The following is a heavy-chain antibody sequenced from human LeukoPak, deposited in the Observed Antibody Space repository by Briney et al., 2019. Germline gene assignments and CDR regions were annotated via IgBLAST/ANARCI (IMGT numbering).Heavy chain of an antibody. CDR2: INHSGST. Sequence: SETLSLTCAVYGGSFSGYYWSWIRQPPGKGLEWIGEINHSGSTNYNPSLKSRVTISVDTSKNQFSLKLSSVTAADTAVYYCARGFPTYSSDRNYYYYYGMDVWGQGTTVTVSS. CDR1: GGSFSGYY. CDR3: ARGFPTYSSDRNYYYYYGMDV. J-gene: IGHJ6*02. D-gene: IGHD6-19*01. V-gene: IGHV4-34*01.